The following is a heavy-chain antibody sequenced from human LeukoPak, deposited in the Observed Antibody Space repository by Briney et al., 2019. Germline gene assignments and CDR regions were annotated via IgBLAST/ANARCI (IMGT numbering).Heavy chain of an antibody. D-gene: IGHD3-9*01. CDR2: IYYSGST. V-gene: IGHV4-39*01. Sequence: SETLSLTCTVSGGSISSSSYYWGWIRQPPGKGLEWIGSIYYSGSTYYNPSLKSRVTISVDTSKNQFSLKLSSVTAADTAVYYCARVLRYFDWLPTLDYWGQGTLVTVSS. J-gene: IGHJ4*02. CDR1: GGSISSSSYY. CDR3: ARVLRYFDWLPTLDY.